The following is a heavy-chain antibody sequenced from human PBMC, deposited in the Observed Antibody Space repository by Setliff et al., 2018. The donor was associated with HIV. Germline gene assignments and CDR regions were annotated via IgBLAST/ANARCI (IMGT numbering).Heavy chain of an antibody. CDR1: GFTVSDTH. CDR2: IYSDGRT. Sequence: GGSLRLSCSASGFTVSDTHMTWVRQAPGKGLQWVSFIYSDGRTYYAESVKGRFTISRDNAKNTLYLQMNSLRAEDTAVYYCARDDYFQHWGQGTQVTVSS. J-gene: IGHJ1*01. V-gene: IGHV3-53*01. CDR3: ARDDYFQH.